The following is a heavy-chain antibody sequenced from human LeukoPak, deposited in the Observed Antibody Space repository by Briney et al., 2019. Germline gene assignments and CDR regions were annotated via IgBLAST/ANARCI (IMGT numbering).Heavy chain of an antibody. D-gene: IGHD3-10*01. J-gene: IGHJ5*02. CDR3: ARVGSASDNWFDP. CDR2: IYHSGST. V-gene: IGHV4-38-2*01. CDR1: GYSISSGYY. Sequence: SETLSLTCAVSGYSISSGYYWGWTRQPPGKGLEWIGRIYHSGSTYYNPSLKSRVTISVDTSKNQFSLKLSSVTAADTAVYYCARVGSASDNWFDPWGQGTLVTVSS.